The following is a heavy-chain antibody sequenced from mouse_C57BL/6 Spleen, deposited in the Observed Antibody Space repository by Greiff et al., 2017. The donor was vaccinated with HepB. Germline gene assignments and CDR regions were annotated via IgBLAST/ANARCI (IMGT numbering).Heavy chain of an antibody. V-gene: IGHV5-16*01. Sequence: EVKLVESEGGLVQPGRSMKLSCTASGFTFSDYYMAWVRQVPEKGLEWVANINYDGSSTYYLDSLKSRFIISRDNAKNILYLQMSSLKSEDTATYYCARGGYGYDGYFDVWGTGTTVTVSS. D-gene: IGHD2-2*01. CDR3: ARGGYGYDGYFDV. CDR1: GFTFSDYY. CDR2: INYDGSST. J-gene: IGHJ1*03.